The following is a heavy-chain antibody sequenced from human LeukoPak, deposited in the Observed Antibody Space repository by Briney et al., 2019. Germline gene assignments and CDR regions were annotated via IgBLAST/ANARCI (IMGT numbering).Heavy chain of an antibody. CDR2: INHSGST. Sequence: TSETLSLTCAVYGGSFSGYYWSWIRQPPGKGLEWIGEINHSGSTNYNPSLKGRVTISVDTSKNQFSLKLSSVTAADTAVYYCARRRGYDSSGRFDYWGQGTLVTVSS. V-gene: IGHV4-34*01. CDR1: GGSFSGYY. J-gene: IGHJ4*02. D-gene: IGHD3-22*01. CDR3: ARRRGYDSSGRFDY.